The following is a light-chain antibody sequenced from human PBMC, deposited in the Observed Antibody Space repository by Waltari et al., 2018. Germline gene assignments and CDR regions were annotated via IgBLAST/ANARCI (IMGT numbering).Light chain of an antibody. V-gene: IGKV1-5*03. CDR2: RAA. CDR1: ENALSH. CDR3: QQYNEYPWT. J-gene: IGKJ1*01. Sequence: DIRMTQSPSTLSASLGGTVTITCRSRENALSHLAWYRQRPGQAPKLLIYRAANLETGVSSRCSCRGSGTDFTLTINNLQPDDVATYYCQQYNEYPWTFGQGTKVEIK.